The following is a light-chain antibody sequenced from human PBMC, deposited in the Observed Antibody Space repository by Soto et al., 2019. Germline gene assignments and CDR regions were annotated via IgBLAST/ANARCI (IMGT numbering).Light chain of an antibody. CDR3: QSYDNTLKGCV. Sequence: QAVLTQPPSVSGAPGQRAIISCTGGSTNIGADYEVHWYQQLPGTAPKLLIYGNTNRPSGVPDRFSGSKSGSSASLAITGLQAEDEAEYYCQSYDNTLKGCVFGTGTKVPS. J-gene: IGLJ1*01. CDR2: GNT. CDR1: STNIGADYE. V-gene: IGLV1-40*01.